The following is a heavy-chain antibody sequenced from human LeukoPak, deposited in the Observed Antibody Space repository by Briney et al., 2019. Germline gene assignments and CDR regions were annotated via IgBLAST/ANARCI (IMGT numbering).Heavy chain of an antibody. CDR2: INPNSGGT. CDR1: GYTFTGYY. J-gene: IGHJ3*02. D-gene: IGHD1-26*01. V-gene: IGHV1-2*02. Sequence: VASVKVSCKASGYTFTGYYMHWVRQAPGQGLEWMGWINPNSGGTNYAQKFQGRVTMTRDTSISTAYMELSRLRSDDTAVYYCARVRSGSYFRFDAFDIWGQGTMVTVSS. CDR3: ARVRSGSYFRFDAFDI.